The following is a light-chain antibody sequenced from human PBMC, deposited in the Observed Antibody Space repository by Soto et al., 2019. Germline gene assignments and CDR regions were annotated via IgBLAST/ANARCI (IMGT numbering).Light chain of an antibody. CDR3: QQYGTSPRS. CDR2: GAS. CDR1: QSVTGSY. Sequence: EIVLTQSPGTLSLSPGDRATLSCRASQSVTGSYLAWYQHKPGQAPSLLIYGASSRATGIPNRFSGSGSGTDFTLTISGLEPEDCAVYYCQQYGTSPRSFGQGTKVEIK. J-gene: IGKJ1*01. V-gene: IGKV3-20*01.